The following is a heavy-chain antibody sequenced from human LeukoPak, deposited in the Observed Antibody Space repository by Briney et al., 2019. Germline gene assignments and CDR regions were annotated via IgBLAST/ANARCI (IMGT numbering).Heavy chain of an antibody. CDR1: GFTFSSYE. CDR3: ARDRSSSWLYGMDV. CDR2: ISSSGSTI. V-gene: IGHV3-48*03. J-gene: IGHJ6*02. D-gene: IGHD6-13*01. Sequence: GGSLRLSCAASGFTFSSYEMNWVRQAPGKGLEWVSYISSSGSTIYYADVVKGRFTISRDNAKNSLYLQMNSLRAEDTAVYYCARDRSSSWLYGMDVWGQGTTVTVSS.